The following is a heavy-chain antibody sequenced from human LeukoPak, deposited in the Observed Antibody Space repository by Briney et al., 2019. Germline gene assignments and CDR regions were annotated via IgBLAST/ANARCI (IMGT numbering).Heavy chain of an antibody. CDR3: ARVVEMATIGRGIFDY. D-gene: IGHD5-24*01. J-gene: IGHJ4*02. Sequence: ASVKVSCKASGYTFTGYYMHWVRQAPGQGLEWMGWINPNSGGTNYAQKFQGRVTMTRDTSISTAYMELSRLRSDDTAVYYCARVVEMATIGRGIFDYWGRGTLVTVSS. V-gene: IGHV1-2*02. CDR1: GYTFTGYY. CDR2: INPNSGGT.